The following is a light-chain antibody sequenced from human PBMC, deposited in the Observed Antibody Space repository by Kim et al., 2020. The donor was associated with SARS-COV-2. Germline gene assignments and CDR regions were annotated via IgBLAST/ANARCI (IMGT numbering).Light chain of an antibody. Sequence: SPGERATLSCRASKSVSSSYLAWYQQKPGQAPRLLIYGASSRATGIPDRFSGSGSGTDFTLTISRLEPEDFAVYYCQQYGSSPPETFGQGTKLEI. V-gene: IGKV3-20*01. CDR1: KSVSSSY. CDR3: QQYGSSPPET. CDR2: GAS. J-gene: IGKJ2*01.